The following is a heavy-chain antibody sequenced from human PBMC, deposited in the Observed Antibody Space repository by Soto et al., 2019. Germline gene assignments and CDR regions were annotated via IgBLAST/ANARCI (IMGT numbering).Heavy chain of an antibody. D-gene: IGHD2-8*01. CDR1: GGTFSSYA. CDR2: IIPIFGTA. CDR3: ARDLFPFYWTNGVCPTYYYGMDV. J-gene: IGHJ6*02. Sequence: ASVKVSCKASGGTFSSYAISWVRQAPGQGLEWMGGIIPIFGTANYAQKFQGRVTITADESTSTAYMELSSLRSEDTAVYYCARDLFPFYWTNGVCPTYYYGMDVWGQGTTVTVSS. V-gene: IGHV1-69*13.